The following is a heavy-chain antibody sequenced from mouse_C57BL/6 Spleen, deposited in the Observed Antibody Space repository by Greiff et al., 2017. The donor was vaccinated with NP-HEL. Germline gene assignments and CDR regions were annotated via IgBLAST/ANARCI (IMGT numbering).Heavy chain of an antibody. D-gene: IGHD4-1*01. CDR3: AKRTGPYYAMDY. Sequence: VQLVESGPGLVQPSQSLSITCTVSGFSLTSYGVHWVRQSPGKGLEWLGVIWRGGSTDYNAAFMSRLSITKDNSKSQVFFKMNRLQADDTAIYYCAKRTGPYYAMDYWGQGTSVTVSS. V-gene: IGHV2-5*01. CDR1: GFSLTSYG. CDR2: IWRGGST. J-gene: IGHJ4*01.